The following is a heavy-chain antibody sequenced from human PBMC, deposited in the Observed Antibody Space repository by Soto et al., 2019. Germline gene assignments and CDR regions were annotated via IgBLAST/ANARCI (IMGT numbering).Heavy chain of an antibody. CDR2: ISSGGRIT. V-gene: IGHV3-11*01. J-gene: IGHJ4*02. D-gene: IGHD3-10*01. Sequence: PGGSLRLSCAASGFTFSDFFMSWIRQAPGKGLEWVSYISSGGRITIYADSVKGRFTISRDNAKNSLYLQMNSLRAEDSAVYYCARGSTDSCPGSRIFDFWGRGTLVTVSS. CDR1: GFTFSDFF. CDR3: ARGSTDSCPGSRIFDF.